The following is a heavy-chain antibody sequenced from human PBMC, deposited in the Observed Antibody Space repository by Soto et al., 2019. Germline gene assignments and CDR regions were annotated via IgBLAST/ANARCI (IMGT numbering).Heavy chain of an antibody. CDR2: MNPNSGNT. CDR3: SGGIKYRGYPRWFGP. J-gene: IGHJ5*02. CDR1: GYTFTSYD. V-gene: IGHV1-8*01. Sequence: QVQLVQSGAEVKKPGASVKVSCKASGYTFTSYDINWVRQATGQGFEYLGWMNPNSGNTGYVKKFQGRVTMTRDTSKSTAYMGPRSLPSEDTAVYFCSGGIKYRGYPRWFGPWGPGTLVPVSP. D-gene: IGHD2-2*01.